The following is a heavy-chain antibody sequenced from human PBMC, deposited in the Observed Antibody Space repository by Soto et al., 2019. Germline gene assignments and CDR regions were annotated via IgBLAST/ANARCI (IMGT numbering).Heavy chain of an antibody. V-gene: IGHV3-11*01. CDR2: ISKSGSII. Sequence: GGSLRLSCAASGFTFSDYYMSWLRQPPGKGLEWVSYISKSGSIIHFADSVKGRFAISRDNAKNTLYLQMSSLRAEDTALYYCARDLSPYSDYYDESTSETCFDPCAQGTLVTVSS. J-gene: IGHJ5*02. CDR3: ARDLSPYSDYYDESTSETCFDP. CDR1: GFTFSDYY. D-gene: IGHD3-16*01.